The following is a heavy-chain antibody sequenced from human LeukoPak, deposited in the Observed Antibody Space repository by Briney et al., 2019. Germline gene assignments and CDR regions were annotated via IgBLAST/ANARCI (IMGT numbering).Heavy chain of an antibody. CDR2: INPNSGGT. V-gene: IGHV1-2*06. J-gene: IGHJ3*02. Sequence: GASVKVSCKASGYTFTGYYMHWVRQAPGQGLEWMGRINPNSGGTNYAQKFQGRVTMTRDTSISTAYMELSRLRSDDTAVYYCTAIAAAGYAFDIRGQGTMVTVSS. CDR3: TAIAAAGYAFDI. CDR1: GYTFTGYY. D-gene: IGHD6-13*01.